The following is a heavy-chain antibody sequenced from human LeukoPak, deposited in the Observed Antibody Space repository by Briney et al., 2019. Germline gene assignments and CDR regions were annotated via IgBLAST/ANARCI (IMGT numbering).Heavy chain of an antibody. Sequence: SETLSFTCTVAGGSTSSYYWTWIRQPPGRGLEWIGYIYYSGSANYNPSLKSRVTISVDTSKNQFSLKLSSVTAADTAIYYCARGPPTVVTPYWYFDLWGRGTLVTVSS. CDR3: ARGPPTVVTPYWYFDL. CDR2: IYYSGSA. D-gene: IGHD4-23*01. J-gene: IGHJ2*01. V-gene: IGHV4-59*01. CDR1: GGSTSSYY.